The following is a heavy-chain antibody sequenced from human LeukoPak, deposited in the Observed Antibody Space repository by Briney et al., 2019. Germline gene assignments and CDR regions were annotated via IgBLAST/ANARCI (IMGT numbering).Heavy chain of an antibody. CDR2: ISYSGNT. CDR1: GVSISSYY. CDR3: ARRRWGYGSGSYDY. D-gene: IGHD3-10*01. Sequence: SETLSLTCTVSGVSISSYYWTWIRQPPGKGLEWIGYISYSGNTKYNPSLKSRVTISVDTSKNQFSLKLSSVTAADTAVYYCARRRWGYGSGSYDYWGQGTLVTVSS. V-gene: IGHV4-59*12. J-gene: IGHJ4*02.